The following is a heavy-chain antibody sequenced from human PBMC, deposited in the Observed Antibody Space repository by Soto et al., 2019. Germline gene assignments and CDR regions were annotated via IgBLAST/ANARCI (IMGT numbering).Heavy chain of an antibody. CDR3: ARGTAILFYYFDY. Sequence: SETLSLTCTVSGGSISSYYWSWLRQSPGKGLEWIGYMYYRAIPYYNPSLKSRVTISVDASKNQFSLNMTSVTAADTAVYYCARGTAILFYYFDYWGQGSLVTVSS. J-gene: IGHJ4*02. CDR2: MYYRAIP. V-gene: IGHV4-30-4*01. D-gene: IGHD5-18*01. CDR1: GGSISSYY.